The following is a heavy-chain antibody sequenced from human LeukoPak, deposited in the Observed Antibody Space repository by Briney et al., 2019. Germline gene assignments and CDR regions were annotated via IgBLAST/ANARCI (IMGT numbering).Heavy chain of an antibody. CDR3: ARGYGDYDY. J-gene: IGHJ4*02. Sequence: SETLSLTCTVSGGSISSDYFYWNWIRQPAGKGLEWIGRIYNEGSTNYNPSLKSRLTISLDVSKNQFSLKLSSVTAADTAVYFCARGYGDYDYWGQGTLVTVSS. D-gene: IGHD4-17*01. V-gene: IGHV4-61*02. CDR2: IYNEGST. CDR1: GGSISSDYFY.